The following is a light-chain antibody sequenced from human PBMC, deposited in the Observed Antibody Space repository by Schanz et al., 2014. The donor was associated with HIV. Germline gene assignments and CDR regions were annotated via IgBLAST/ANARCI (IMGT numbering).Light chain of an antibody. CDR1: QSVSSY. V-gene: IGKV3-15*01. J-gene: IGKJ2*01. Sequence: EIVLTQSPATLSLSPGERATLSCRASQSVSSYLAWYQQKPGQAPRLLIFGASTRATGIPASCSGSGSGAEFPLTISSLQSEDFAVYYCQRYNSYSHTFGQGTKLDIK. CDR3: QRYNSYSHT. CDR2: GAS.